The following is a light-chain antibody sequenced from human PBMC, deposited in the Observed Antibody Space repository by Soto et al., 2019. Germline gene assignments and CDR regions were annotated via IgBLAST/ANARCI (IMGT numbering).Light chain of an antibody. Sequence: QSVLTQPPSASGTPGQRVTISCSGSSSNLGSNSVNWYQQVPGTAHKLLISSDNQRPSGVPDRFSGSQSGTSASLAISGLQSEDEADYHCGAWDDSLNGWVFGGGTKLTVL. J-gene: IGLJ3*02. CDR3: GAWDDSLNGWV. CDR1: SSNLGSNS. CDR2: SDN. V-gene: IGLV1-44*01.